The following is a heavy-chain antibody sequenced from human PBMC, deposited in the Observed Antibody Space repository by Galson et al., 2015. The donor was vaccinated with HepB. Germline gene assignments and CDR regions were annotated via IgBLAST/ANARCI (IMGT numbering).Heavy chain of an antibody. D-gene: IGHD5/OR15-5a*01. Sequence: CAASGFTFSNFWMSWVRQAPGKGLEWVANIKTDGSEKYYVDSVKGRFTISRDNAKNSLYLQMNSLRAEDTAVYYCARDSVMCTGCAFDVWGQGTLVTVSS. CDR1: GFTFSNFW. J-gene: IGHJ3*01. V-gene: IGHV3-7*05. CDR2: IKTDGSEK. CDR3: ARDSVMCTGCAFDV.